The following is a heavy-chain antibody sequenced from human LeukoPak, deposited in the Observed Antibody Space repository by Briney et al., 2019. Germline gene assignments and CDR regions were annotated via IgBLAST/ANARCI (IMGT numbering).Heavy chain of an antibody. D-gene: IGHD6-19*01. Sequence: GGSLRLSCAASGFTVSSNYMSWVRQASGKGLEWVSGIYSGSRTYYADSVKGRFAVSRDNSKNTLLLQMNILRAEDTAVYYCGRQWLVQSGMDVWGQGTTVTVSS. J-gene: IGHJ6*02. V-gene: IGHV3-66*02. CDR3: GRQWLVQSGMDV. CDR1: GFTVSSNY. CDR2: IYSGSRT.